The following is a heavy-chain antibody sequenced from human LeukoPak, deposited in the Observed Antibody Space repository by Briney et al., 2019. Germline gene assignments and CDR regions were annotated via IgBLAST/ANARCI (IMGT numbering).Heavy chain of an antibody. CDR3: ARVERFRGSRADDFGPLVDP. CDR1: GGSISSGDYY. J-gene: IGHJ5*02. D-gene: IGHD5-12*01. Sequence: PSQTLSLTCAVSGGSISSGDYYWSWIRLPPGKGLEWIGYIYHSGSTYYNPSLKSRVTISVDRSKNQFSLNLTSVTAANTAVYYCARVERFRGSRADDFGPLVDPWGQGSLVTVSS. CDR2: IYHSGST. V-gene: IGHV4-30-2*01.